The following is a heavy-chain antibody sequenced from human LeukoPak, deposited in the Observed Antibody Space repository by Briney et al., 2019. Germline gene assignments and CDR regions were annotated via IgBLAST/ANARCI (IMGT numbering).Heavy chain of an antibody. CDR1: GFTFSSYC. V-gene: IGHV3-74*01. J-gene: IGHJ4*02. D-gene: IGHD2/OR15-2a*01. CDR3: ARGVPAVPTVFSL. Sequence: PGGSLRLSYAASGFTFSSYCMHWVRQPPGKGLVWVSRISGGGSGTSYADSVKGRFTISRDNAKNTLYLQMNSLRADDTAVFYCARGVPAVPTVFSLWSQGTPVTVSS. CDR2: ISGGGSGT.